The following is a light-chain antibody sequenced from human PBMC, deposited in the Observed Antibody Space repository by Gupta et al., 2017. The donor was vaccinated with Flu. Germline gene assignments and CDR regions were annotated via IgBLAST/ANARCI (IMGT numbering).Light chain of an antibody. V-gene: IGLV3-21*02. J-gene: IGLJ1*01. CDR3: QVWDSSSNQYV. CDR2: DNL. Sequence: SYVLTQPDSVSVAPGQTAIINCGGNKFGSKNVQGYQQKPGQAPALVVYDNLDRPSGIPERFSGSNTGNTATLTISRVEAGDEADYYCQVWDSSSNQYVFGSGTKVTVL. CDR1: KFGSKN.